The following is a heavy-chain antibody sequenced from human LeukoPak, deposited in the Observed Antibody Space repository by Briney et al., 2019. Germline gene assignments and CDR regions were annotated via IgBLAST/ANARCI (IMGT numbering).Heavy chain of an antibody. V-gene: IGHV5-51*01. CDR3: ARQDDSSGYYYETMPDY. CDR1: GYSFTSYW. Sequence: GESLKISCKGSGYSFTSYWIGWVRQMPGKGLEWMGIIYPGDSDTRYSPSFQGQVTISADKPISTAYLQWSSLKASDTAMYYCARQDDSSGYYYETMPDYWGQGTLVTVSS. CDR2: IYPGDSDT. D-gene: IGHD3-22*01. J-gene: IGHJ4*02.